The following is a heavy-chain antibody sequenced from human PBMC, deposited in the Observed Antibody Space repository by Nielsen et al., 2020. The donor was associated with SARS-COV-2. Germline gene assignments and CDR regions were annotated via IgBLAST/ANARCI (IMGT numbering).Heavy chain of an antibody. CDR1: GFSLTTSGVG. CDR3: AHVTGYSSSWAPYYFDY. J-gene: IGHJ4*02. D-gene: IGHD6-13*01. V-gene: IGHV2-5*01. Sequence: SGPTLVKPTQTLTLTCTFSGFSLTTSGVGVGWFRQPPGKALEWLALIYWNDDKRLTPSLKSRLTLAKDTSRNQVVLTLTNLDPGDTATYYCAHVTGYSSSWAPYYFDYWGQGTLVTVSS. CDR2: IYWNDDK.